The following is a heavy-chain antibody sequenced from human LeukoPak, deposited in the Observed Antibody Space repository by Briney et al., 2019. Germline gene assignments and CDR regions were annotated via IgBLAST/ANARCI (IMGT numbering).Heavy chain of an antibody. CDR3: ARTLGWASSRYPFDG. Sequence: SETLSLTCTVSGGSISSSNYYWGWLRQPPGKGLEWIGSMNYSGNTDYNPSLKSRVTISVDTSKNQFSLKVNSVTAADTAVYYCARTLGWASSRYPFDGWGQGTLVTVSS. CDR1: GGSISSSNYY. V-gene: IGHV4-39*01. CDR2: MNYSGNT. D-gene: IGHD3-16*02. J-gene: IGHJ4*02.